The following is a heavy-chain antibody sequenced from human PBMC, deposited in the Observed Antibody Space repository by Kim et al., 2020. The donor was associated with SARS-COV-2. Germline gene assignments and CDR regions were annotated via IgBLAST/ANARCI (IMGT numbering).Heavy chain of an antibody. V-gene: IGHV1-69*13. J-gene: IGHJ5*02. CDR1: GGTFSSYA. CDR2: IIPIFGTA. D-gene: IGHD3-10*01. CDR3: ARPKLFGRDNWFDP. Sequence: SVKVSCKASGGTFSSYAISWVRQAPGQGLEWMGGIIPIFGTANYAQKFQGRVTITADESTSTAYMELSSLRSEDTAVYYCARPKLFGRDNWFDPWGQGTLVTVSS.